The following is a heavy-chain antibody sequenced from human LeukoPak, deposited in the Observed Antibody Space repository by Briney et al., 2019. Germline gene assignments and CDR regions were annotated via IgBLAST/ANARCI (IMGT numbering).Heavy chain of an antibody. V-gene: IGHV3-20*01. CDR3: ARIRGSGSYPDY. J-gene: IGHJ4*02. Sequence: GGSLRLSCAASGSTFDDYGMSWVRQAPGKRLEWVSGINWNGGSTGYADSVKGRFTISRDNAKNSLYLQMNSLRAEDTALYHCARIRGSGSYPDYWGQGTLVTVSS. D-gene: IGHD3-10*01. CDR2: INWNGGST. CDR1: GSTFDDYG.